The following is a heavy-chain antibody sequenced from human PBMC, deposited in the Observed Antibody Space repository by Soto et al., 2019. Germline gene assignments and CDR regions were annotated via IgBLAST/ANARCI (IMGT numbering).Heavy chain of an antibody. V-gene: IGHV3-74*01. Sequence: SLRLSCAASRSSFSDYWMRWVRQRPGKGREWLSRMKSGGRTINYADSVKGRFTISTDNAKNTVYLQMNSLRVEETDVYYCARDREGDGHYKMDVWGQGTTVTVSS. CDR1: RSSFSDYW. CDR2: MKSGGRTI. D-gene: IGHD4-17*01. CDR3: ARDREGDGHYKMDV. J-gene: IGHJ6*02.